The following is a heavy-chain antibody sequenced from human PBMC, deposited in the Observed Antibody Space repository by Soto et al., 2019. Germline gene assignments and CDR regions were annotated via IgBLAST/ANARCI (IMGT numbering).Heavy chain of an antibody. CDR2: ISPIYNAA. V-gene: IGHV1-69*06. CDR3: ARYWSAGTFYGAFDM. CDR1: GGNFGDYV. J-gene: IGHJ3*02. D-gene: IGHD2-15*01. Sequence: QVELKQAGAEVKRPGSSVRVSCEASGGNFGDYVVSWLRQAPGQGPEWMGGISPIYNAANYARNFRGRLTLTADKSTNTAYMELVRLRSEDTAIYYCARYWSAGTFYGAFDMWGQGTKV.